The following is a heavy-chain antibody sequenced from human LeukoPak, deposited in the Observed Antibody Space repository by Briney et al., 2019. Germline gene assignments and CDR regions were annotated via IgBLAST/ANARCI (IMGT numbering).Heavy chain of an antibody. CDR3: ASWAYYDILTGYYGYGMDV. CDR1: GFTFSSYG. D-gene: IGHD3-9*01. CDR2: IWYDGSNK. J-gene: IGHJ6*02. Sequence: PGGSLRLSCAASGFTFSSYGMHWVRQAPGKGLEWVAVIWYDGSNKYYAESVKGRFTISRDNSKNTLYLQMNSLRAEDTAVYYCASWAYYDILTGYYGYGMDVWGQGTTVTVSS. V-gene: IGHV3-33*01.